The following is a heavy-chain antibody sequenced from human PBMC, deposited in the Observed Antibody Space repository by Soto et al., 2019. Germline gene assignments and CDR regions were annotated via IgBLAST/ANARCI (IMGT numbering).Heavy chain of an antibody. CDR3: ARDYYGSGSSFDH. Sequence: SETLSLTCTVSGGSISSGGYYWSWIRQHPGKGLEWIGYIYYSGGTYYNPSLKGRVTISVDTSKNQFSLKLSSVTAADTAVYYCARDYYGSGSSFDHWGQGTLVTVSS. V-gene: IGHV4-31*03. CDR2: IYYSGGT. CDR1: GGSISSGGYY. J-gene: IGHJ4*02. D-gene: IGHD3-10*01.